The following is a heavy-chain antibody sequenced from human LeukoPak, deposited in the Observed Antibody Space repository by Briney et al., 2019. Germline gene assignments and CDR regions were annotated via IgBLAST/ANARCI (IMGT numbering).Heavy chain of an antibody. CDR1: GGTVSSKV. Sequence: VASVTVSCKASGGTVSSKVVSWVRQAPGQGLEWMGRIIPSLRTVDYAQTFKGRLTITADKSTDTAYMELRGLRSEDTAVYYCARSGGSSWYASVYYWGQGTLVTVSS. D-gene: IGHD6-13*01. CDR3: ARSGGSSWYASVYY. CDR2: IIPSLRTV. J-gene: IGHJ4*02. V-gene: IGHV1-69*04.